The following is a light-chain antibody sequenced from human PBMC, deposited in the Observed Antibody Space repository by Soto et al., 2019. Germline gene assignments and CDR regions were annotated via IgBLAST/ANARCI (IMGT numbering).Light chain of an antibody. CDR2: DVS. J-gene: IGLJ2*01. CDR3: SSYTSSSTLVV. CDR1: SSDVGGYNY. V-gene: IGLV2-14*01. Sequence: QSALTQPASVSGSPGQSITISCTGTSSDVGGYNYVSWHQQHPGKAPKLMIYDVSNRPSGVSNRFSGSKSGNTASLTISGLQAEDEADYYCSSYTSSSTLVVFGGGTTLTVL.